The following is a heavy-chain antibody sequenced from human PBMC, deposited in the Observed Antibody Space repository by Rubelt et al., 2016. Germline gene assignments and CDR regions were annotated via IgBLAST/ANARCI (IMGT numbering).Heavy chain of an antibody. J-gene: IGHJ5*02. CDR1: GGTFSSYA. V-gene: IGHV1-69*01. CDR3: ATGGDFGVVIPNWFDP. D-gene: IGHD3-3*01. Sequence: QVQLVQSGAEVKKPGSSVKVSCKASGGTFSSYAISWVRQAPGQGLEWMGGVITIFGTANYAQKFQGRVTITANESTSTAYMELSSLRSEDTAGYYCATGGDFGVVIPNWFDPWGQGTLVTVSS. CDR2: VITIFGTA.